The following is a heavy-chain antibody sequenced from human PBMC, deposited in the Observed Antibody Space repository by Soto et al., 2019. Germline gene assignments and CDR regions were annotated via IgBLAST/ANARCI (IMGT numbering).Heavy chain of an antibody. D-gene: IGHD2-15*01. CDR2: IIPMFDTP. CDR1: GGTFSSDS. V-gene: IGHV1-69*13. Sequence: ASVKVSCKASGGTFSSDSFSWVRQAPGQGLEWMGGIIPMFDTPIYAQKFQDRVTITADESTSTAYMQLSSLRSGDTAVYYCARSGGLDRDFNYWGQGILVTVSS. J-gene: IGHJ4*02. CDR3: ARSGGLDRDFNY.